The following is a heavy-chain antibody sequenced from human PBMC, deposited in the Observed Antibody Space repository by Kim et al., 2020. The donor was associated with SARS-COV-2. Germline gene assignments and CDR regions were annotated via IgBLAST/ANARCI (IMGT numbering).Heavy chain of an antibody. CDR3: TTRHANYYDSSTDY. J-gene: IGHJ4*02. V-gene: IGHV3-15*01. Sequence: GGSLRLSCAASGFTFSNAWMSWVRQAPGKGLEWVGRIKSKTDGGTTDYAAPVKGRFTISRDDSKNTLYLQMNSLKTEDTAVYYCTTRHANYYDSSTDYWGQGTLVTVSS. D-gene: IGHD3-22*01. CDR1: GFTFSNAW. CDR2: IKSKTDGGTT.